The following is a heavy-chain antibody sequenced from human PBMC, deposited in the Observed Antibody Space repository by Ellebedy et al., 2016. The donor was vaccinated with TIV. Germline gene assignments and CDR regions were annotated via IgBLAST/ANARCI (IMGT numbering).Heavy chain of an antibody. V-gene: IGHV3-30-3*01. J-gene: IGHJ4*02. CDR3: ARQTVTTPFFTGSLDL. CDR2: ISYDGRNN. CDR1: GFTFSRYV. Sequence: GGSLRLSXAAFGFTFSRYVMYWVRQAPGKGLEWVAVISYDGRNNYYLDSVKGRFTISRDNSKNTLYLQMDSLRAEDTALYYCARQTVTTPFFTGSLDLWGQGTLVTVSS. D-gene: IGHD4-17*01.